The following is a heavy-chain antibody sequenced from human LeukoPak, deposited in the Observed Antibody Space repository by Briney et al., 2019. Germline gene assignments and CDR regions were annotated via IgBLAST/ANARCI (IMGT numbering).Heavy chain of an antibody. CDR2: IWDDGSNK. CDR3: ARDANFGYDAFDI. D-gene: IGHD3-10*01. J-gene: IGHJ3*02. Sequence: GRSLRLSCAAPGFTFSSYGMHWVRQAPGKGLEWVAVIWDDGSNKYYPDSVKGRFTISRDNSKNTLYLQVNSLRAEDTAVYYCARDANFGYDAFDIWGQGTMVTVSS. CDR1: GFTFSSYG. V-gene: IGHV3-33*01.